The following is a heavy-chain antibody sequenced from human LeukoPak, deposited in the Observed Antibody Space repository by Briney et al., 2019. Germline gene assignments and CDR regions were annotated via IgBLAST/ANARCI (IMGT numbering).Heavy chain of an antibody. CDR1: GGSISSSSYY. J-gene: IGHJ4*02. V-gene: IGHV4-39*07. D-gene: IGHD4-23*01. Sequence: SSETLSLTGAVSGGSISSSSYYWGWIRQPPGKGLEWIGSIYYSGSTYYNPSLKSRVTISVDTSKNQFSLKLSSVTAADTAVYYCARSGGNSPNYYFDYWGQGTLVTVSS. CDR2: IYYSGST. CDR3: ARSGGNSPNYYFDY.